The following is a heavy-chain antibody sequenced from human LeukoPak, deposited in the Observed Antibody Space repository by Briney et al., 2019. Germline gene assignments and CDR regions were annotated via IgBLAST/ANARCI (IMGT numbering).Heavy chain of an antibody. Sequence: GGSLRLSCAASGFTFSSYGMHWVRQAPGKGLEWVAFIRYDGSNKYYADSVKGRFTISRDNSKNTLYLQMNSLRAEDTAVYYCAKENYDFWSGYYFDYWGQGTLVTVSS. V-gene: IGHV3-30*02. D-gene: IGHD3-3*01. CDR2: IRYDGSNK. CDR3: AKENYDFWSGYYFDY. J-gene: IGHJ4*02. CDR1: GFTFSSYG.